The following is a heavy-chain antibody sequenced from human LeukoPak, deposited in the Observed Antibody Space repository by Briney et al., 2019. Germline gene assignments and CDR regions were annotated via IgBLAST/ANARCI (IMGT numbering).Heavy chain of an antibody. J-gene: IGHJ4*02. V-gene: IGHV3-30*18. D-gene: IGHD3-22*01. CDR1: GFTLSSYG. CDR3: AKLIMYYYDSSGYSGRGPIDY. CDR2: ISYDGSNK. Sequence: GGSLRLSCAASGFTLSSYGMHWVRQAPGKGLEWVAVISYDGSNKYYADSVKGRFTISRDNSKNTLYLQMNSLRAEDTAVYYCAKLIMYYYDSSGYSGRGPIDYWGQGTLVTVSS.